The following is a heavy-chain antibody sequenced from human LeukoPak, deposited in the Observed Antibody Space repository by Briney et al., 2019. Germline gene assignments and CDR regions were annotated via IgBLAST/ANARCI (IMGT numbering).Heavy chain of an antibody. CDR2: INPNSGGT. J-gene: IGHJ3*02. D-gene: IGHD4-11*01. CDR3: ASYSNYAPGAFDI. CDR1: GYTFTGYY. V-gene: IGHV1-2*04. Sequence: ASVKVSCKASGYTFTGYYMHWVRQAPGHGLEWMGWINPNSGGTDYAQKFQGWVTMTRDTSISTAYMELRSLRSDDTAVYYCASYSNYAPGAFDIWGQGTMVTVSS.